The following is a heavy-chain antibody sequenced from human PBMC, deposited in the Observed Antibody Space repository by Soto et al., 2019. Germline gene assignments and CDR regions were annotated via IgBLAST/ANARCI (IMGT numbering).Heavy chain of an antibody. D-gene: IGHD2-21*02. J-gene: IGHJ4*02. CDR1: GNTFTNYS. Sequence: APLKLSRKTSGNTFTNYSMHSVPQAPGQRLEWMGWINAGNGNTKYSQKFQGRVTITRDTSASTAYMELSSLRSEDTAVYYCARSIVVVTAADYWGQGTLVTVSS. CDR3: ARSIVVVTAADY. V-gene: IGHV1-3*01. CDR2: INAGNGNT.